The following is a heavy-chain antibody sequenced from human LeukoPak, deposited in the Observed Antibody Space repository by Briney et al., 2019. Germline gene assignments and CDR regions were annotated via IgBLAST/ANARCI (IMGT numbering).Heavy chain of an antibody. CDR1: EFNFMSYS. D-gene: IGHD5-24*01. CDR3: ARIPLDGHWYFDL. Sequence: PGGSLRLSCVASEFNFMSYSMQWVRQAPVKGLQWVAAISCDGSNIYYGDSVKGRFTISRDNSKNTLYLQMNNLRTEDTAVYYCARIPLDGHWYFDLWGRGTLVTVSS. CDR2: ISCDGSNI. J-gene: IGHJ2*01. V-gene: IGHV3-30*04.